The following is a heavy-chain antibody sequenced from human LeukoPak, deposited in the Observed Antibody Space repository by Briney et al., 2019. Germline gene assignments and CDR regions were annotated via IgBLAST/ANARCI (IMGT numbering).Heavy chain of an antibody. V-gene: IGHV3-48*01. J-gene: IGHJ6*02. Sequence: PGGSLRLSCAASGFTFSSYAMSWVRQAPGKGLEWVSYISSSSSTIYYADSVKGRFTISRDNAKNSLYLQMNSLRAEDTAVYYCASWVPYYYDSSGYYSRYYYYGMDVWGQGTTVTVSS. D-gene: IGHD3-22*01. CDR3: ASWVPYYYDSSGYYSRYYYYGMDV. CDR1: GFTFSSYA. CDR2: ISSSSSTI.